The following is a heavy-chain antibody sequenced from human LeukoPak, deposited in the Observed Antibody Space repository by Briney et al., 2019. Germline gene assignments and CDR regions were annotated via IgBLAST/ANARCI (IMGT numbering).Heavy chain of an antibody. J-gene: IGHJ4*02. V-gene: IGHV3-7*01. CDR3: ARRGYCSGGSCYNFYFDY. Sequence: PGGSLRLSCAASGFTFSSYWMSWVRQAPGKGLEWVANIKQDGSEKYCVDSVKGRFTISRDNAKNSLYLQMNSLRAEDTAVYYCARRGYCSGGSCYNFYFDYWGQGTLVTVSS. CDR1: GFTFSSYW. D-gene: IGHD2-15*01. CDR2: IKQDGSEK.